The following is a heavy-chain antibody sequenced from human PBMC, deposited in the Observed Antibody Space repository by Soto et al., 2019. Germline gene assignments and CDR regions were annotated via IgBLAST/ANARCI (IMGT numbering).Heavy chain of an antibody. Sequence: GASVKVSCKASGGTFSSYAISWVRQAPGQGLEWMGGIIPIFGTANYAQKFQGRVTITADKSTSTAYMELSSLRSEDTAAYYCARPLHRNYYYYGMDVWGQGTTVTVSS. V-gene: IGHV1-69*06. CDR2: IIPIFGTA. CDR1: GGTFSSYA. CDR3: ARPLHRNYYYYGMDV. J-gene: IGHJ6*02.